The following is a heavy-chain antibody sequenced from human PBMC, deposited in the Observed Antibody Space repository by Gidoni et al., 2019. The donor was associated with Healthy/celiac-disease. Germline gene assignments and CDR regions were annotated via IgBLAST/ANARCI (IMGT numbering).Heavy chain of an antibody. D-gene: IGHD3-10*01. CDR3: ARFDYYGSGSPNYYGMDV. CDR2: IYYSGST. Sequence: QVQLQESDPGLVKPSETLSLTCTVSGGSISSDYWSWIRQPPGKGLEWIGYIYYSGSTNYNPSLKSRVTISVDTSMNQFSLKLSSVTAADTAVYYCARFDYYGSGSPNYYGMDVWGQGTTVTVSS. V-gene: IGHV4-59*01. CDR1: GGSISSDY. J-gene: IGHJ6*02.